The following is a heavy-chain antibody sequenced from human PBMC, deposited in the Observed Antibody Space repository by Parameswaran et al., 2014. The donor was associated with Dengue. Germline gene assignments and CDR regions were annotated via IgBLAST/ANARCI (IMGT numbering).Heavy chain of an antibody. CDR2: INHSGST. Sequence: ASETLSLTCAVYGGSFSGYYWSWIRQPPGKGLEWIGEINHSGSTNYNPSLKSRVTISVDTSKNQFSLKLSSVTAADTAVYYCARLARAEGWGYYYYYYGMDVWGQGTTVTVSS. J-gene: IGHJ6*02. CDR1: GGSFSGYY. CDR3: ARLARAEGWGYYYYYYGMDV. D-gene: IGHD3-16*01. V-gene: IGHV4-34*01.